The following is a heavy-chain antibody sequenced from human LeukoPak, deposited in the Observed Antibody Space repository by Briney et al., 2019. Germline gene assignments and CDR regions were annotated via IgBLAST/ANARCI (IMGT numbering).Heavy chain of an antibody. Sequence: ASVKVSCKASGYTFTSYYMHWVRQAPGQGLEWMGIINPSGGSTSYAQKFQGRVTMTRDMSTSTVYMELSSLRSEDTAVYYCARGLAASGYYSYFYYYYYMDVWGKGTTVTVSS. CDR3: ARGLAASGYYSYFYYYYYMDV. D-gene: IGHD3-3*01. J-gene: IGHJ6*03. V-gene: IGHV1-46*01. CDR1: GYTFTSYY. CDR2: INPSGGST.